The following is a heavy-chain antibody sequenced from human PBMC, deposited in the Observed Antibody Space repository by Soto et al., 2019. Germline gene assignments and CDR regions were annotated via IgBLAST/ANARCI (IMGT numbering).Heavy chain of an antibody. J-gene: IGHJ3*02. V-gene: IGHV3-23*01. D-gene: IGHD6-13*01. CDR3: AKDPPYSSRWLNDAFDI. CDR2: ISGSGGST. CDR1: GFTFSSYA. Sequence: PGGSLRLSCAASGFTFSSYAMSWVRQAPGKGLEWVSAISGSGGSTYYADSVKGRFTISRDNSKNTPYLQMNSLRAEDTAVYYCAKDPPYSSRWLNDAFDIWGQGTMVTVSS.